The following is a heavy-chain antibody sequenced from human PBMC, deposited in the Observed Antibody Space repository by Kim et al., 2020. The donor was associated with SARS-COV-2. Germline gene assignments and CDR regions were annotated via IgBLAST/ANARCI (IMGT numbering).Heavy chain of an antibody. CDR1: GYTFTSYG. CDR3: ARAIVATMVRGVIISPNFDY. CDR2: ISAYNGNT. J-gene: IGHJ4*02. V-gene: IGHV1-18*01. D-gene: IGHD3-10*01. Sequence: ASVKVSCKASGYTFTSYGISWVRQAPGQGLEWMGWISAYNGNTNYAQKLQGRVTMTTDTSTSTAYMELRSLRSDDTAVYYCARAIVATMVRGVIISPNFDYWGQGTLVTVSS.